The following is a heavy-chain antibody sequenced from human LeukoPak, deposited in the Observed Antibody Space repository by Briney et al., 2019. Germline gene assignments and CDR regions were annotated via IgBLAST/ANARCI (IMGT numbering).Heavy chain of an antibody. CDR3: ARRGIAAAGTFSMDV. CDR2: INHSGST. V-gene: IGHV4-34*01. Sequence: SETLSLTCAVYGGSFSGYYWSWIRQPPGKGLEWIGEINHSGSTNYNPSLKSRVTLSVDTSKNQFSLKLSSVTAADTAVYYCARRGIAAAGTFSMDVWGKGTTVTISS. CDR1: GGSFSGYY. D-gene: IGHD6-13*01. J-gene: IGHJ6*04.